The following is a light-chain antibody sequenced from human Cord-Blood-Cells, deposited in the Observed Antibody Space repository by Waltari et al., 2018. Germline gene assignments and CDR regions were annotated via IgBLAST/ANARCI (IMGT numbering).Light chain of an antibody. Sequence: SYELTQPPSVSVSPGQTASITCSGDKVGDKYACWYKQKPGQSPVLVIYQDSKRPSGIPERFSGSNSGNTATLTISGTQAMDEADYYCQAWDSSTAVFGGGTKLTVL. V-gene: IGLV3-1*01. CDR3: QAWDSSTAV. CDR2: QDS. J-gene: IGLJ3*02. CDR1: KVGDKY.